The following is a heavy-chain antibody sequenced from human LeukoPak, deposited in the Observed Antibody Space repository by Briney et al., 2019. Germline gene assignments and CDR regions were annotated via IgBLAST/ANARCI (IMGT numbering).Heavy chain of an antibody. CDR2: IYYSGTT. J-gene: IGHJ4*02. Sequence: PSETLSLTCTVSGGSISSHYWSWIRQPPGKGLEWIGYIYYSGTTNYNPSLKSRVTISVDTSKNQFSLKLSSVTAADTAVYYCARHRNYYGSGDWGQGTLVTVSS. D-gene: IGHD3-10*01. V-gene: IGHV4-59*08. CDR1: GGSISSHY. CDR3: ARHRNYYGSGD.